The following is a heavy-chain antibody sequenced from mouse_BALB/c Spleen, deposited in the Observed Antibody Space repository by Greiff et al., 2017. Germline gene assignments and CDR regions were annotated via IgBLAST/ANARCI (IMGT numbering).Heavy chain of an antibody. J-gene: IGHJ3*01. D-gene: IGHD2-14*01. CDR2: IDPENGDT. Sequence: VQLQQSGAELVRSGASVKLSCTASGFNIKDYYMHWVKQRPEQGLEWIGWIDPENGDTEYAPKFQGKATMTADTSSNTAYLQLSSLTSEDTAVYYCILYYRYGAYWGQGTLVTVSA. V-gene: IGHV14-4*02. CDR3: ILYYRYGAY. CDR1: GFNIKDYY.